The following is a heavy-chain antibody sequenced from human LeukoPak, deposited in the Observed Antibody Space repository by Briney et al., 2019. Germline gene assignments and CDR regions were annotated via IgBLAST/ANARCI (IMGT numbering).Heavy chain of an antibody. CDR2: IYPGDSDT. Sequence: GESLKISCQGSGYSFTSYWIGWVRQMPGKGLEWMGIIYPGDSDTRYSPSFQGQVTISADKSISTAYLQWSSLKASDTAMYYCARHRGRYCSSTSCRLGGIVDYWGQGTLVTVSS. CDR1: GYSFTSYW. D-gene: IGHD2-2*01. J-gene: IGHJ4*02. V-gene: IGHV5-51*01. CDR3: ARHRGRYCSSTSCRLGGIVDY.